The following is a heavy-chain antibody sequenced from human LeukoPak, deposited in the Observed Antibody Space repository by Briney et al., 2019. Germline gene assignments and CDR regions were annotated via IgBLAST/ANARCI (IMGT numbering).Heavy chain of an antibody. CDR1: GGSFSGYS. CDR3: AREANAFDI. Sequence: TSETLSLTCAVYGGSFSGYSWTWIRQPPGKGLEWIGEMSHSGYPNYNPSLKSRVAISVDTSKNQFSLNLTSVTAADTAVYYCAREANAFDIWGQGTMVTVSS. CDR2: MSHSGYP. J-gene: IGHJ3*02. V-gene: IGHV4-34*01.